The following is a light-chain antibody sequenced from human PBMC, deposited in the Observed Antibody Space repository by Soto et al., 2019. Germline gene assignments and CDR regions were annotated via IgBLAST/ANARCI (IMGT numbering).Light chain of an antibody. CDR1: LDIGND. Sequence: DIQVTQSPSSLSASIGDRVSIACLASLDIGNDLDWYQQKPGKAPKRLLYHTSTLQSGVPSRFSGAGSGAEFTLTINGLQSEDFATYFCLQHKSYPWTFGQGTKVDI. J-gene: IGKJ1*01. CDR2: HTS. CDR3: LQHKSYPWT. V-gene: IGKV1-17*01.